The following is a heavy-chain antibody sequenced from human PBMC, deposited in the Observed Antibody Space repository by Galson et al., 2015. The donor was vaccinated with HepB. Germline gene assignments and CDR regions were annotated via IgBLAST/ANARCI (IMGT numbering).Heavy chain of an antibody. V-gene: IGHV3-23*01. J-gene: IGHJ4*02. CDR2: ISGSGGST. D-gene: IGHD6-13*01. Sequence: SLRLSCAASGFTFSSYAMSWVRQAPGKGLEWVSAISGSGGSTYYADSVKGRFTISRDNSKNTLYLQMNSLRAEDTAVYYCAKVGKQQLSKYYFDYWGQGTLVTVSS. CDR1: GFTFSSYA. CDR3: AKVGKQQLSKYYFDY.